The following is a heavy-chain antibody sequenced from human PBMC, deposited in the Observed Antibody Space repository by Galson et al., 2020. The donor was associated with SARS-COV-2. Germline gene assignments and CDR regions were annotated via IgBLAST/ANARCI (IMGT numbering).Heavy chain of an antibody. CDR3: AREMATSYYYYYYMDV. CDR1: GDSVSSNSAA. V-gene: IGHV6-1*01. J-gene: IGHJ6*03. D-gene: IGHD5-12*01. CDR2: TYYRSKWHN. Sequence: SQTLSLTCAISGDSVSSNSAAWNWIRQSPSRGLEWLGRTYYRSKWHNDYAVSVKSRITINPDTSKNQFSLQLNSVTPEDTAVYYCAREMATSYYYYYYMDVWGKGTTVTVSS.